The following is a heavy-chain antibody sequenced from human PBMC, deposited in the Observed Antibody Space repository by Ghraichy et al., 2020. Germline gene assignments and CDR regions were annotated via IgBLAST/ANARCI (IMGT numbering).Heavy chain of an antibody. J-gene: IGHJ6*03. Sequence: GGSLRLSCAASGFTFSTNAIHWVRQAPGKGLEWVALIAYDGSYKDYADSVKGRFTISRDNSRNTVYLQMNTLRAEDTAVYYCAKIAIPFHHYFYMDGWGTGTAVTVSS. V-gene: IGHV3-30*18. CDR2: IAYDGSYK. CDR1: GFTFSTNA. CDR3: AKIAIPFHHYFYMDG. D-gene: IGHD2-21*01.